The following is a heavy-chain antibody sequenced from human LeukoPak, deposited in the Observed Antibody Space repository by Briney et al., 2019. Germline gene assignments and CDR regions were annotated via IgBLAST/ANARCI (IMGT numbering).Heavy chain of an antibody. CDR3: AKVHSSTWSPFDY. J-gene: IGHJ4*02. Sequence: GGSLRLSCAASGFTFSSYGMHWVRQAPGKGLEWVAVISYDGSNKYYADSVKGRFTISRDNAKNSLYLQMNSLRAEDTALYYCAKVHSSTWSPFDYWGQGTLVTVSS. V-gene: IGHV3-30*18. D-gene: IGHD6-19*01. CDR2: ISYDGSNK. CDR1: GFTFSSYG.